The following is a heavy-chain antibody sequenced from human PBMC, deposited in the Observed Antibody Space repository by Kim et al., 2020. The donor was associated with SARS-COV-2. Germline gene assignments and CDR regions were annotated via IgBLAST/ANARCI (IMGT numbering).Heavy chain of an antibody. J-gene: IGHJ4*02. CDR2: IYYSGST. Sequence: SETLSLTCTVSGGSISSGGYYWSWIRQHPGKGLEWIGYIYYSGSTYYNPSLKSRVTISVDTSKNHFSLKLSSVTAADTAVYYCARDADINYYGSGSYLIWGQGTLVTVSS. CDR3: ARDADINYYGSGSYLI. CDR1: GGSISSGGYY. V-gene: IGHV4-31*03. D-gene: IGHD3-10*01.